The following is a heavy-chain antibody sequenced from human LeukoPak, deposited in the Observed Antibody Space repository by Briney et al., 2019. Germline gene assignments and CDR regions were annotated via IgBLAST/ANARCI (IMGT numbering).Heavy chain of an antibody. CDR1: GFTFSSYS. CDR2: ISSSSSTI. CDR3: AREGPSGVDPFRY. J-gene: IGHJ4*02. D-gene: IGHD1-26*01. Sequence: GGSLRLSCAASGFTFSSYSMNWVRQAPGKGLEWVSYISSSSSTIYYADSAKGRFTISRDNAKNSLYLQMNSLRAEDTAVYYCAREGPSGVDPFRYWGQGTLVTVSS. V-gene: IGHV3-48*04.